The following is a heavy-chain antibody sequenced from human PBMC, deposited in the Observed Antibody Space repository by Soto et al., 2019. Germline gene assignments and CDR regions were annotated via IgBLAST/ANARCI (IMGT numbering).Heavy chain of an antibody. Sequence: EVQLVESGGGLVESGGSLRLSCAASGFDFTYAWMSWVRQAPGKGLEWGGRIKTNNDGATTDYAAPVKGRFIISRDDSKYTLYLQMNSLRTEDTAVYYCATYGNSPLWGQGTLVAVSS. CDR2: IKTNNDGATT. J-gene: IGHJ4*02. CDR3: ATYGNSPL. V-gene: IGHV3-15*01. D-gene: IGHD3-10*01. CDR1: GFDFTYAW.